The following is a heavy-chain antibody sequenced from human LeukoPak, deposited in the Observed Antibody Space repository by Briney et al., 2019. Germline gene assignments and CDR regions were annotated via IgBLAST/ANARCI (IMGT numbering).Heavy chain of an antibody. D-gene: IGHD5-24*01. J-gene: IGHJ4*02. V-gene: IGHV3-7*01. CDR1: GFTFSTYW. CDR2: IKEDGSEK. Sequence: PGGSLRLSCAASGFTFSTYWMSWVRQAPGKGLEWVANIKEDGSEKYYVDSVKGRFTISRDNAKNSLYLQMSSLRAEDTAVYYCARGGGYYFDYLGQGTLVTVSS. CDR3: ARGGGYYFDY.